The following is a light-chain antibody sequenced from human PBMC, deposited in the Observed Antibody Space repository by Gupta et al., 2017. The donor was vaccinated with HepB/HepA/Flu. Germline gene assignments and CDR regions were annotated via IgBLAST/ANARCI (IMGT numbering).Light chain of an antibody. CDR2: EVY. Sequence: QSALTQPPSASGSPGQSVTISCTGTTSDVSGYNYVSWYQHHPGKAPKLMIFEVYHRPSGVPDRFSGSKSGNTASLTVSGLQAEDEADYYCSSYAGSDNLVFGGGTKLTVL. V-gene: IGLV2-8*01. CDR3: SSYAGSDNLV. J-gene: IGLJ2*01. CDR1: TSDVSGYNY.